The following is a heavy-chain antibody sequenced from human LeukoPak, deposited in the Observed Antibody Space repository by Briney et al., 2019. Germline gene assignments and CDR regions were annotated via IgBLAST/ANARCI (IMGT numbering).Heavy chain of an antibody. CDR2: IYTSGGT. Sequence: SETLSLTCTVSGDSISSYYWSWIRQPPGKGLEWIGYIYTSGGTNYIPSLKGRVTISIDTSKNQFSLKLSSVTAADSAVYYCARLTRLSTSPDRYYLDYRGQGTLVTVSS. D-gene: IGHD6-6*01. CDR1: GDSISSYY. J-gene: IGHJ4*02. CDR3: ARLTRLSTSPDRYYLDY. V-gene: IGHV4-4*09.